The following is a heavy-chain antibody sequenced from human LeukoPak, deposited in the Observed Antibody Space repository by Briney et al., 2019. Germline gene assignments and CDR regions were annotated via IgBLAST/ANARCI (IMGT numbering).Heavy chain of an antibody. V-gene: IGHV3-11*01. CDR3: ARDGGWIFDY. J-gene: IGHJ4*02. Sequence: GGSLRLSCAASGFTFNDYYMSWIRQAPGKGLECISYISSSGTPIYYADSVKGRFTISRDNAKNSLYLQMNSLRAEDTAVYYCARDGGWIFDYWGQGTLVTVSS. CDR2: ISSSGTPI. CDR1: GFTFNDYY. D-gene: IGHD6-19*01.